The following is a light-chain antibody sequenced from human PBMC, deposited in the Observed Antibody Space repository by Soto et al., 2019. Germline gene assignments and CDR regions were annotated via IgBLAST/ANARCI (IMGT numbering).Light chain of an antibody. CDR3: QQRNNWPPSIT. CDR2: GAS. J-gene: IGKJ5*01. V-gene: IGKV3D-20*02. CDR1: QSVSSTF. Sequence: EIVLTQSPGTLSLSPGERATLTCRASQSVSSTFLAWYQQKPGQAPRLLIYGASTRATGIPDRFSGGGSGADFTLTISSLEPEDFAVYYCQQRNNWPPSITFGQGTRLEIK.